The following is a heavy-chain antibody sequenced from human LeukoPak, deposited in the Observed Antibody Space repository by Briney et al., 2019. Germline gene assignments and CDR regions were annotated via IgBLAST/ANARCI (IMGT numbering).Heavy chain of an antibody. J-gene: IGHJ3*02. Sequence: SETLSLTCTVSGGSISSYYWSWIRQPPGKGLEWIGYIYYSGSTNYNPSLKSRVTISVDTSKNQFSLKLSSVTAADTAVYYCARHVEHCGGDCYFWGSFGAFDIWGQGTMVTVSS. CDR1: GGSISSYY. D-gene: IGHD2-21*02. V-gene: IGHV4-59*08. CDR3: ARHVEHCGGDCYFWGSFGAFDI. CDR2: IYYSGST.